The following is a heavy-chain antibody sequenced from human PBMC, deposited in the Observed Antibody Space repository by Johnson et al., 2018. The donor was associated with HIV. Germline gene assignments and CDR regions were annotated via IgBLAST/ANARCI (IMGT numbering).Heavy chain of an antibody. CDR1: GFTFSAYF. J-gene: IGHJ3*02. CDR3: ARDDDYSKVRAFDI. CDR2: IKQDGGEK. D-gene: IGHD4-11*01. V-gene: IGHV3-7*01. Sequence: VQLVESGGGLIQPGESLRLSCAASGFTFSAYFMSWVRQAPGKGLEWVANIKQDGGEKNYVDSVRGRLTISRDNAKNSLYLQMYRLRAEDTAVYYCARDDDYSKVRAFDIWGQGTMVIVSP.